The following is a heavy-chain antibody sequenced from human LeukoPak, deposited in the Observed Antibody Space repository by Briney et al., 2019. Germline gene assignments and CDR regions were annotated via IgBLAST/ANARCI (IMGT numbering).Heavy chain of an antibody. Sequence: GGSLRLSCAASGFTFSNAWMSWVRQAPGKGLEWVGRIASKTDGGATDYAAPVKGRFTISRDDSKNTLNLQMNSLKTEDTAVYYCTTGIRGDWGQGTLVTVSS. CDR1: GFTFSNAW. CDR2: IASKTDGGAT. V-gene: IGHV3-15*04. J-gene: IGHJ4*02. D-gene: IGHD3-10*01. CDR3: TTGIRGD.